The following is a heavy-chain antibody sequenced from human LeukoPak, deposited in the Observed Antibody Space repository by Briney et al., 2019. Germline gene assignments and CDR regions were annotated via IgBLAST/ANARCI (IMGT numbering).Heavy chain of an antibody. D-gene: IGHD2-15*01. CDR1: GSIFTSYW. CDR2: IYPGDSDT. V-gene: IGHV5-51*01. Sequence: GESLQISCQGSGSIFTSYWIGWVRPLPGKGLEWMGIIYPGDSDTSYSPSFQGQVTISADKSISTAYLQWSSLKASDTAMYYCARLYCSGGSCYSPTNWFDPWGQGTLVTVSS. J-gene: IGHJ5*02. CDR3: ARLYCSGGSCYSPTNWFDP.